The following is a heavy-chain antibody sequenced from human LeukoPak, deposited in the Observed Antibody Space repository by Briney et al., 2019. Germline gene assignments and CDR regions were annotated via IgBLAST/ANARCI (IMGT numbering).Heavy chain of an antibody. CDR1: GFTFSSYW. V-gene: IGHV3-74*01. D-gene: IGHD5-18*01. J-gene: IGHJ4*02. CDR3: VAMVKRGYFDY. CDR2: INSDGSST. Sequence: PGGSLRLSCAASGFTFSSYWMHWVRQAPGKGLVWVSRINSDGSSTSYADSVKGRFTISRDNAKNTLYLQMNSLRAEDTAVYHCVAMVKRGYFDYWGQGTLVTVSS.